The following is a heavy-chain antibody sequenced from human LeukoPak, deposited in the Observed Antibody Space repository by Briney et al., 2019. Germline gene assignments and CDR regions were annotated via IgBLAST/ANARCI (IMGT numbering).Heavy chain of an antibody. CDR1: GGSISINSYY. J-gene: IGHJ4*02. CDR3: ARQSSPFYFVDY. V-gene: IGHV4-39*07. D-gene: IGHD2/OR15-2a*01. CDR2: LYFRGNT. Sequence: SETLSLTCSVSGGSISINSYYWDWIRQSPGKALEWLGSLYFRGNTYYNPSLKSRVSISVDTSKNQFSLRLNSVTAADTAVYFCARQSSPFYFVDYWGQGTLVTVSS.